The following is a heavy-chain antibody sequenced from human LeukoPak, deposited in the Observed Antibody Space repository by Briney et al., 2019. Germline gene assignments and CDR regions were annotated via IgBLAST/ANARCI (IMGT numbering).Heavy chain of an antibody. V-gene: IGHV3-30*02. D-gene: IGHD2-2*01. CDR1: GFTFSSYG. CDR2: IRHDGSNK. Sequence: GGSLRLSCAASGFTFSSYGMHWVRQAPGKGLEWVAFIRHDGSNKYYADSVKGRFTISRDNSKNTLYLQMSSLRAEDTAVYYCAKDLRVPAAFNWFDPWGQGTLVTVSS. CDR3: AKDLRVPAAFNWFDP. J-gene: IGHJ5*02.